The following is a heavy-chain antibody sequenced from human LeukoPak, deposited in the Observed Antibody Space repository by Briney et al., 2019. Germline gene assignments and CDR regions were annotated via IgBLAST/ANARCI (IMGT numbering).Heavy chain of an antibody. Sequence: GGSLRLSCAASGFTVSSNYMSWVRQAPGKGLEWVSVIYSGGSTYHADSVKGRFTISRDNSKNTLYLQMNSLRAEDTAVYYCARGAVAGHDAFDIWGQGTMVTVSS. J-gene: IGHJ3*02. CDR2: IYSGGST. D-gene: IGHD6-19*01. CDR3: ARGAVAGHDAFDI. V-gene: IGHV3-53*01. CDR1: GFTVSSNY.